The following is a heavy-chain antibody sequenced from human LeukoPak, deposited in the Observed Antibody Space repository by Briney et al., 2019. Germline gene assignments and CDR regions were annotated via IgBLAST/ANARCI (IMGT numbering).Heavy chain of an antibody. D-gene: IGHD3-10*01. CDR3: ARDGYGSGSHYLYPFDY. J-gene: IGHJ4*02. Sequence: PGGSLRLSCAASGFTFSSYSMNWVRQAPGKGLEWVSSISSSSSYIYYADSVKGRFTISRDNAKNSLYLQMNSLRAEDTAVYYCARDGYGSGSHYLYPFDYWGQGTLVTVSS. CDR1: GFTFSSYS. CDR2: ISSSSSYI. V-gene: IGHV3-21*01.